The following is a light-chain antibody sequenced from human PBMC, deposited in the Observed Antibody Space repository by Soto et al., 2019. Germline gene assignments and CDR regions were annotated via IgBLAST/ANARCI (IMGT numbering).Light chain of an antibody. J-gene: IGKJ4*01. CDR3: QQTYRTPLT. CDR1: QSVSSN. CDR2: GAS. Sequence: EIVMTQSPATLSVSPGERATLSCRASQSVSSNLAWYQQKPGQAPRLLIYGASTRATGIPARFSGSGSGTEFTLTISSLQPEDFATYSCQQTYRTPLTFGGGTKVEIK. V-gene: IGKV3-15*01.